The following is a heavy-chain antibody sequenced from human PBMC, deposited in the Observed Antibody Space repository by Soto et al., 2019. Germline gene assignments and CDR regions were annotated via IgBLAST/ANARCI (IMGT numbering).Heavy chain of an antibody. Sequence: NPSETLSLTCTVSGGSISSSSYYWGWIRQPPGKGLEWIGNVYYGGSTYYNPSLKSRVTISVETSKSQFSLKLSSVTAADTAVYYCAGGDYYHSSGYYFYHYTMDVWGQGTTVTVSS. V-gene: IGHV4-39*01. CDR2: VYYGGST. CDR1: GGSISSSSYY. J-gene: IGHJ6*02. D-gene: IGHD3-22*01. CDR3: AGGDYYHSSGYYFYHYTMDV.